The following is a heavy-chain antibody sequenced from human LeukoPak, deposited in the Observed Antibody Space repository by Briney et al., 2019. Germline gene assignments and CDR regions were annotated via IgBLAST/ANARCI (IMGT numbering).Heavy chain of an antibody. Sequence: GGSLRLSCAASGFTFYTYAMTWVRQAPGKGLEWVSTIIGSGGNTFYADSVKGRFTISRDNSKNTLYLQMNSLRAEDTAVYYCAREVAGTMDYWGQGTLVTVSS. D-gene: IGHD6-19*01. CDR3: AREVAGTMDY. J-gene: IGHJ4*02. CDR1: GFTFYTYA. CDR2: IIGSGGNT. V-gene: IGHV3-23*01.